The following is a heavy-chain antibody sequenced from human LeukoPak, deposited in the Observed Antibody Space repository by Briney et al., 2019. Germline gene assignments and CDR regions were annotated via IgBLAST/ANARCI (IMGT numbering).Heavy chain of an antibody. CDR1: GGSISDSNYY. CDR2: IYHSGST. V-gene: IGHV4-39*07. J-gene: IGHJ4*02. D-gene: IGHD4-17*01. Sequence: SETLSLTCTVSGGSISDSNYYWGWIRQPPGKGLEWIGEIYHSGSTNYNPSLKSRVTISVDKSKNQFSLKLSSVTAADTAVYYCARSYGDYFGRPIDYWGQGTLVTVSS. CDR3: ARSYGDYFGRPIDY.